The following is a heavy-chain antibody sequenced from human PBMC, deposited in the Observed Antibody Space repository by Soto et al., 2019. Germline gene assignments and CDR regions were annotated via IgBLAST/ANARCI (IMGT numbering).Heavy chain of an antibody. Sequence: SETLSLTCTVSGGSISSSSYYWGWIRQPPGKGLEWIGSIYYSGSTYYKPSLKSRVTISVDTSKNQFSLKLSSVTAADTVLYYFARRPRGVTYSSSNWFDPWGQGTLVTVSS. J-gene: IGHJ5*02. CDR2: IYYSGST. D-gene: IGHD6-6*01. V-gene: IGHV4-39*01. CDR3: ARRPRGVTYSSSNWFDP. CDR1: GGSISSSSYY.